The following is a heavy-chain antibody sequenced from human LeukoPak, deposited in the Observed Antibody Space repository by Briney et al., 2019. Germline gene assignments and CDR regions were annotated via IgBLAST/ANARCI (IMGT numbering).Heavy chain of an antibody. CDR2: VYFSGST. D-gene: IGHD5-18*01. V-gene: IGHV4-59*01. Sequence: SSETLSLTCTVSGGSIYGLYWSWIRQSPEKGLEWIGYVYFSGSTNYNPSLESRVTISIDTSKNQFSLKLSSVTTADTAVYYCARGYGRQTNSGMDVWGKGTTVTVSA. J-gene: IGHJ6*04. CDR1: GGSIYGLY. CDR3: ARGYGRQTNSGMDV.